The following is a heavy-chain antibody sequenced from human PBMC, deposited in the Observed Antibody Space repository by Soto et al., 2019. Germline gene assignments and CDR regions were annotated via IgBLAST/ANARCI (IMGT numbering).Heavy chain of an antibody. Sequence: SVKVSCKTSGYMFSSYYMHWVRQAPGQGLEWMGWINPNSGDTDYAQRFRGRVTMTRDTSITTAYMELTDLRSDDTAIYYCARDLRDHSNLFDPWGQRSLVIVSA. CDR3: ARDLRDHSNLFDP. J-gene: IGHJ5*02. V-gene: IGHV1-2*02. CDR2: INPNSGDT. CDR1: GYMFSSYY.